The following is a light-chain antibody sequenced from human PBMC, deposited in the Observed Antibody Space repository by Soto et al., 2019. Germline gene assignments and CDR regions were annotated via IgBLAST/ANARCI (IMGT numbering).Light chain of an antibody. J-gene: IGLJ2*01. Sequence: SYELTQPPSVSVSPGQTASITCSGDKLGDKYACWYQQKPGQSPVLVIYQDSKRPSGIPERFSGSNSGNTATLTFSGTQAMDEADYYCQAWDSSTGVVFGGGTKVTVL. V-gene: IGLV3-1*01. CDR2: QDS. CDR3: QAWDSSTGVV. CDR1: KLGDKY.